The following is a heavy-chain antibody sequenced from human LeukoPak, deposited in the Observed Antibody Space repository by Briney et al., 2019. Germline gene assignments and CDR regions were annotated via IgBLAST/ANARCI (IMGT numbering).Heavy chain of an antibody. D-gene: IGHD3-22*01. Sequence: GGSLRLSCAASGFTFSSYGMHWVRQAPGKGLESVALISYDGSNKKYAESVKGRFTISRDNSKNTLFLQMNSLTAEDTAVYYCVKGYYDNINWGQGTLVTVSS. J-gene: IGHJ4*02. CDR3: VKGYYDNIN. V-gene: IGHV3-30*18. CDR2: ISYDGSNK. CDR1: GFTFSSYG.